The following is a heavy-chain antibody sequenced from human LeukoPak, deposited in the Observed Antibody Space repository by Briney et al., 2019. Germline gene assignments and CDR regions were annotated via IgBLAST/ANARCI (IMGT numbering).Heavy chain of an antibody. CDR2: INHSGST. V-gene: IGHV4-34*01. D-gene: IGHD3-3*01. CDR3: ARGRITIFGVVIMSWFDP. Sequence: SETLSLTCTVSGGSISSYYWSWIRQPPGKGLEWIGEINHSGSTNYNPSLKSRVTISVDTSKNQFSLKLSSVTAADTAVYYCARGRITIFGVVIMSWFDPWGQGTLVTVSS. J-gene: IGHJ5*02. CDR1: GGSISSYY.